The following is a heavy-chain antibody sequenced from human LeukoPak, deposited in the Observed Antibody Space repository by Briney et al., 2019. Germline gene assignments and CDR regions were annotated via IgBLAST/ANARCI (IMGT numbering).Heavy chain of an antibody. CDR3: ATVNPQYGSSTSCSFNGFDP. V-gene: IGHV1-24*01. CDR2: FDPEDDET. J-gene: IGHJ5*02. D-gene: IGHD2-2*01. CDR1: GYTLTELS. Sequence: GASVTVSRKVSGYTLTELSMHWVRQAPGKGPEWMVGFDPEDDETVYAQKIQGRITMTDDSSTDTAYMLLSSLSSEDTAVYYCATVNPQYGSSTSCSFNGFDPWGQGTLVTVSS.